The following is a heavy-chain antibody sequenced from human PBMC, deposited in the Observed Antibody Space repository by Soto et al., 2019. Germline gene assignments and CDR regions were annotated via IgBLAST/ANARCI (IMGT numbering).Heavy chain of an antibody. CDR2: ITYDGSNK. J-gene: IGHJ4*02. Sequence: GGSLRLSCAASGVSISTYWMGWVRQAPGEGLEWVAGITYDGSNKYYVDSVKGRFTISRDNSKNTLYLQMNSLRAEDTAVYYCAKDGGSSSCFDYWGQGTLVTVSS. V-gene: IGHV3-30*18. CDR3: AKDGGSSSCFDY. CDR1: GVSISTYW. D-gene: IGHD6-13*01.